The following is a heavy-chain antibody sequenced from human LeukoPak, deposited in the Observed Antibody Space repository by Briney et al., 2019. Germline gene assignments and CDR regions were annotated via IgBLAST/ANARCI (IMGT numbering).Heavy chain of an antibody. CDR2: SSTNENEK. CDR1: GFTFSRSW. J-gene: IGHJ4*02. V-gene: IGHV3-7*01. CDR3: AVWTDRGYNF. D-gene: IGHD5-24*01. Sequence: GESLSLSCAASGFTFSRSWMNWIRQAPGKGLEWGASSSTNENEKRFVGSVKSRFTKSRNNAKKSLNLQMNGLRVEDSAVFYCAVWTDRGYNFWGQGILVTVSS.